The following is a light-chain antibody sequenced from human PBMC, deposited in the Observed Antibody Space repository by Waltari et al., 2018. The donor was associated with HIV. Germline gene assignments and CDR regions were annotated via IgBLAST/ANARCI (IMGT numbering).Light chain of an antibody. V-gene: IGKV1-9*01. J-gene: IGKJ4*01. CDR3: QQMNSYPLT. Sequence: DILLTQSPSFVSASPGDRVTFACRANQTISTYLAWYQQSPGKAPELLIYGASSLHIGVPSRFSATGSGTDFRLTITNLQPEDFGIYFCQQMNSYPLTFGGGTKLELK. CDR1: QTISTY. CDR2: GAS.